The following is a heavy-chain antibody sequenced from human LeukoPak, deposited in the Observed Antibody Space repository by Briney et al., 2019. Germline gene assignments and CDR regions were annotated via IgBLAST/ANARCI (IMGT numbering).Heavy chain of an antibody. J-gene: IGHJ4*02. V-gene: IGHV3-21*01. D-gene: IGHD3-3*01. Sequence: GGSLRLSCAGSEFTFSSYNMNWVRQAPGKGLEWVSCISGSGKYIYYADSVKGRFTISRDNAKNSLYLQMNSLRAEDTAVYYCAREPFWSGYYSNLHFDYWGQGTLVTVSS. CDR3: AREPFWSGYYSNLHFDY. CDR1: EFTFSSYN. CDR2: ISGSGKYI.